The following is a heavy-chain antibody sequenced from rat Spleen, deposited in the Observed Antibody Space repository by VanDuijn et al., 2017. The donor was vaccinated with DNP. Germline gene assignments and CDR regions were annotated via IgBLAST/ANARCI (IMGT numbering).Heavy chain of an antibody. V-gene: IGHV6-10*01. J-gene: IGHJ4*01. CDR3: SPFTTVKNYYVMDA. Sequence: EVQLMETGGGLVQPGKSLKLTCATSGFTFNTAWMNWVRQSPEKGLEWIARIRPESTNYATEYAESVKGRFTISRDDSKSSIYLQMNNLKEEDTATYYCSPFTTVKNYYVMDAWGQGTSVTVSS. CDR1: GFTFNTAW. CDR2: IRPESTNYAT. D-gene: IGHD1-11*01.